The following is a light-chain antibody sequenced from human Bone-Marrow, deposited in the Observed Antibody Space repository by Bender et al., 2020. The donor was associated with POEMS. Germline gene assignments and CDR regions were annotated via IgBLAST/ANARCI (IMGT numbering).Light chain of an antibody. CDR1: SSKFGSYP. Sequence: QSVLTQPPSASGTPGQRVTISCSGSSSKFGSYPVNWYQQLPGAAPKLVIFNNSQRPSGVPDRFSGSNSGTSASLGISGLLSDDEADFYCATWDDSLNGLVFGGGTKLTVL. CDR2: NNS. J-gene: IGLJ3*02. CDR3: ATWDDSLNGLV. V-gene: IGLV1-44*01.